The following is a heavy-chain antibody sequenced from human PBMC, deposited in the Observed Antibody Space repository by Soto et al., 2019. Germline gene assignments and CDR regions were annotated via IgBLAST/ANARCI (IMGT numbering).Heavy chain of an antibody. D-gene: IGHD2-15*01. J-gene: IGHJ3*02. V-gene: IGHV3-11*01. CDR2: ISSSGSTI. CDR1: GFTFSDYY. Sequence: QVQLVESGGGLVKPGGSLRRSCAASGFTFSDYYMSWIRQAPGKGLEWVSYISSSGSTIYYADSVKGRFTISRDNAKKSLYLQMNSLRAEDTAVYYCARARPYCSGGSCPDAFDIWGQGTMVTVSS. CDR3: ARARPYCSGGSCPDAFDI.